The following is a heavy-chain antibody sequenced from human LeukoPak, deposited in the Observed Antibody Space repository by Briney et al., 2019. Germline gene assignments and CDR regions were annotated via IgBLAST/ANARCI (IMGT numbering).Heavy chain of an antibody. J-gene: IGHJ3*02. Sequence: GGSLRLSCAASGFTFSIYEMNWVRQAPGKGLEWVSYIISSGSTLYYANSVKGRFTISRDNAKNSLYLQMNSLRAEDTAVYYCARDGSGYGHDAFDIWGQGTMVTVSS. CDR3: ARDGSGYGHDAFDI. CDR1: GFTFSIYE. V-gene: IGHV3-48*03. CDR2: IISSGSTL. D-gene: IGHD5-12*01.